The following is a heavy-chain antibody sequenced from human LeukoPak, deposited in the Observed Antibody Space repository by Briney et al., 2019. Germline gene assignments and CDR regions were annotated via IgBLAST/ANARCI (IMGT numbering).Heavy chain of an antibody. D-gene: IGHD3-10*01. Sequence: PGGSLRLSCAASGFGFSRYWMHWVRQAPGKGLEWVSGINWNGGSTGYADSVKGRFTISRDNAKNSLYLQMNSLRAEDTALYYCARDPSGPVFRWFGEFPVRGIDYWGQGTLVTVSS. J-gene: IGHJ4*02. CDR1: GFGFSRYW. CDR2: INWNGGST. V-gene: IGHV3-20*04. CDR3: ARDPSGPVFRWFGEFPVRGIDY.